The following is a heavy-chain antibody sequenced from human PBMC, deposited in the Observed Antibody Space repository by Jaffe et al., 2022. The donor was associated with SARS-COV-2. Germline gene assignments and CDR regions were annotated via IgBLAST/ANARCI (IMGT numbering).Heavy chain of an antibody. V-gene: IGHV3-23*04. CDR2: ISGSSGTT. Sequence: EVQLVESGGGLVQPGGSLRLSCAASGFIFSTNVMSWVRQAPGKGLEWVSGISGSSGTTYYADSVKGRFTISRDNSKNTLYLQMNSLRAEDTAVYYCAKDPRNHRSGDYWGQGTLVTVSS. CDR1: GFIFSTNV. D-gene: IGHD3-22*01. CDR3: AKDPRNHRSGDY. J-gene: IGHJ4*02.